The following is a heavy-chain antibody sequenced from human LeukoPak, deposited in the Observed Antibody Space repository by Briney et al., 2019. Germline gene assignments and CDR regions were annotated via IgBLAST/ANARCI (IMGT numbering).Heavy chain of an antibody. Sequence: PGGSLRLSCAASGFTFSSYAMHWVRQAPGKGLEWVAVISYDGSNKYYADSVKGRFAISRDNSKNTLYLQMNSLRAEDTAVYYCARDEVAALDHWGQGTLVTVSS. V-gene: IGHV3-30*09. J-gene: IGHJ4*02. CDR2: ISYDGSNK. D-gene: IGHD2-15*01. CDR3: ARDEVAALDH. CDR1: GFTFSSYA.